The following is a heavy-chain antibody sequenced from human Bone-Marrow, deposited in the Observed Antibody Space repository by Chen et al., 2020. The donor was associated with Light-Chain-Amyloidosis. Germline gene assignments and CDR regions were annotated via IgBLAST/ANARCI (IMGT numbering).Heavy chain of an antibody. CDR1: NWAFGDDY. J-gene: IGHJ5*02. CDR2: INHSGRA. CDR3: ARNEPHFSDSIISGYTA. D-gene: IGHD5-18*01. Sequence: QVELQQWGAGLLKPSETLSLTCGIHNWAFGDDYWTWIRQPPGKGLQWIAEINHSGRANYNSSLKSRTTISVDKSKNQYSLRMTSVSAANTAVYYCARNEPHFSDSIISGYTAWGQGTSVTVSS. V-gene: IGHV4-34*01.